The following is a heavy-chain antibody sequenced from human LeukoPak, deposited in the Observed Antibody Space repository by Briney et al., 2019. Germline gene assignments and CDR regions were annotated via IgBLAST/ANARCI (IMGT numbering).Heavy chain of an antibody. V-gene: IGHV3-21*01. J-gene: IGHJ4*02. CDR2: ISSSSSYI. CDR1: GFTLSNYG. CDR3: ASGDSSGLWY. D-gene: IGHD6-19*01. Sequence: GGSLRLSCAASGFTLSNYGMTWVRQAPGKGLEWVSSISSSSSYIYYADSVKGRFTISRDNAKNSLYLQMNSLRDEDTAVYYCASGDSSGLWYWGQGTLVTVSS.